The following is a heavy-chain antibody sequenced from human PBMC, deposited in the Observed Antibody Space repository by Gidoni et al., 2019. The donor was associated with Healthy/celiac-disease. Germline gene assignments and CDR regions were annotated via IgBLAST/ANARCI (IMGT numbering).Heavy chain of an antibody. J-gene: IGHJ6*02. CDR1: GFPFSSYG. D-gene: IGHD3-16*01. V-gene: IGHV3-33*01. CDR2: IWYDGSNK. Sequence: QVQLVESGGGVVQPGRSLRLSCAASGFPFSSYGMHWVRQAPGKGLEWVAVIWYDGSNKYYADSVKGRFTISRDNSKNTLYLQMNSLRAEDTAVYYCARDQAPQVGDPYYYYGMDVWGQGTTVTVSS. CDR3: ARDQAPQVGDPYYYYGMDV.